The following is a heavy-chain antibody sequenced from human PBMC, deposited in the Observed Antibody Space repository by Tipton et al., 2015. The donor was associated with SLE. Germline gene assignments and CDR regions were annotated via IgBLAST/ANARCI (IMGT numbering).Heavy chain of an antibody. Sequence: TLSLTCTVSGGSISSYYWSWIRQPPGKGLEWIGYIYYSGGTNYNPSFKSRVTISVDTSKNQFSLKLSSVTAADTAVYYCARDADYFEWPHEWYFDLWGRGTLVTVSS. V-gene: IGHV4-59*01. CDR3: ARDADYFEWPHEWYFDL. J-gene: IGHJ2*01. CDR2: IYYSGGT. CDR1: GGSISSYY. D-gene: IGHD3-9*01.